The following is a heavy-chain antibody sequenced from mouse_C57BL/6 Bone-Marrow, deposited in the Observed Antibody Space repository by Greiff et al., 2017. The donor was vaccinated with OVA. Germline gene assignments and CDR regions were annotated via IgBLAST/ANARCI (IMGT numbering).Heavy chain of an antibody. Sequence: EVMLVESGEGLVKPGGSLKLSCAASGFTFSSYAMSWVRQTPEKRLEWVAYISSGGDYIYYADTVKGRFTISRDNARNTLYLQMSSLKSEDTAMYYCTRSDYYGSSSWFAYWGQGTLVTVSA. CDR2: ISSGGDYI. CDR3: TRSDYYGSSSWFAY. CDR1: GFTFSSYA. J-gene: IGHJ3*01. V-gene: IGHV5-9-1*02. D-gene: IGHD1-1*01.